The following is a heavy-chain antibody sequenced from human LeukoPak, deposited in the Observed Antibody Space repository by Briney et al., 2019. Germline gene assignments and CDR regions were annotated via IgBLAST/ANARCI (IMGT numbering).Heavy chain of an antibody. J-gene: IGHJ4*02. V-gene: IGHV3-23*01. CDR3: ARGALIPDF. D-gene: IGHD2-21*01. CDR1: GFTFSSYA. CDR2: ISKSDGST. Sequence: GGSLRLSCAASGFTFSSYAMTWVRQAPGKGLAWVSSISKSDGSTYYADSVKGRFTISRDNSKDTVYLHMDSLRVEDTAIYYCARGALIPDFRGQGTLVTVSS.